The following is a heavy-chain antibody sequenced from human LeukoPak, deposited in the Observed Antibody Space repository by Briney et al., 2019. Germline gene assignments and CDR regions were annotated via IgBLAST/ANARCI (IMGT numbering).Heavy chain of an antibody. CDR2: IYYSGST. Sequence: SETLSLTCAVYGGSFSGYYWSWIRQPPGKGLEWIGYIYYSGSTNYNPSLKSRVTISVDTSKNQFSLKLSSVTAADTAVYYCARADSTMVRGVISFFDYWGQGTLVTVSS. D-gene: IGHD3-10*01. J-gene: IGHJ4*02. V-gene: IGHV4-59*01. CDR3: ARADSTMVRGVISFFDY. CDR1: GGSFSGYY.